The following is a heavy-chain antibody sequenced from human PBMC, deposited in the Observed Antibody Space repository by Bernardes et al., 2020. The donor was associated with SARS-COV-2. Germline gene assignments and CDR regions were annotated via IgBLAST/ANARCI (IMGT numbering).Heavy chain of an antibody. CDR2: MNPNSGNT. CDR3: AVRLMAGYSSSWWGDWFDP. Sequence: ASVKVSCKASGYTFHSYDINWVRQASGQGLEWMGWMNPNSGNTGYAQKFQGRVTMTRNTSISTAYMELSSLRSEDTAVYYCAVRLMAGYSSSWWGDWFDPWGQGTLVTVSS. V-gene: IGHV1-8*01. D-gene: IGHD6-13*01. CDR1: GYTFHSYD. J-gene: IGHJ5*02.